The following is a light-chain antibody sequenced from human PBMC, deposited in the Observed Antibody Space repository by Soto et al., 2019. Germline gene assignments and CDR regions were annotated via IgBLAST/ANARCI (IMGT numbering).Light chain of an antibody. J-gene: IGKJ5*01. CDR3: QQYGNSPIT. CDR2: GAS. Sequence: DIVLTQSPGPLCLSPGERATLSCRASQSVTNNYLAWYQQKPGQAPRLLIDGASSRATGVPDRFSGTGSGTDFTLTISRLEPEDFAVFYCQQYGNSPITFGQGTRREIK. V-gene: IGKV3-20*01. CDR1: QSVTNNY.